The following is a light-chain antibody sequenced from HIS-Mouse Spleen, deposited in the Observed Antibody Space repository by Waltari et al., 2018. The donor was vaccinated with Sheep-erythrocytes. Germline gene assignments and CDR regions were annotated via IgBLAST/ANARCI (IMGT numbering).Light chain of an antibody. V-gene: IGLV2-23*01. CDR1: SSEVGRYNL. CDR3: CSYAGSSTPWV. J-gene: IGLJ3*02. Sequence: QSALTQPASVSGSPGQSITISCTGTSSEVGRYNLVPLYQQHPGKAPKLMIYEGSKRPSGVSNRFSGSKSGNTASLTISGLQAEDEADYYCCSYAGSSTPWVFGGGTKLTVL. CDR2: EGS.